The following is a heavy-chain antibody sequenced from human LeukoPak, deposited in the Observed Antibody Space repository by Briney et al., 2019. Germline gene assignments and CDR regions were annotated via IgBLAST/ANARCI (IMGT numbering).Heavy chain of an antibody. V-gene: IGHV3-21*04. CDR1: GFTFSRFT. CDR3: AKGESDFWSGYYAFDI. Sequence: PGGSLRLSCAASGFTFSRFTMNWVRQAPGKGLEWVSSITSSSSYIYYADSVKGRFSISRDNAKNSLYLQMNSLRAEDTAVYYCAKGESDFWSGYYAFDIWGQGTMVTVSS. J-gene: IGHJ3*02. CDR2: ITSSSSYI. D-gene: IGHD3-3*01.